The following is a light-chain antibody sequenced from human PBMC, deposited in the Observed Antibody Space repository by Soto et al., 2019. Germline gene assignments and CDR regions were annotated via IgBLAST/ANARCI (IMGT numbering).Light chain of an antibody. CDR1: QTISSW. J-gene: IGKJ1*01. V-gene: IGKV1-5*01. CDR3: QQYNSYSRT. Sequence: DIQMTQSPSTLSGSVGDRVTITCRASQTISSWLAWYQQKPGKAPKLPIHDASSLESGVPSRFSGSGSGTEFTLTISSLQPDDFATYYCQQYNSYSRTFGQGTKVDIK. CDR2: DAS.